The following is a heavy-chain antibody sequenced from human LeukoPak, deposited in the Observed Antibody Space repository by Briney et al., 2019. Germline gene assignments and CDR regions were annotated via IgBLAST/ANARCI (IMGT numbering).Heavy chain of an antibody. CDR1: GYTLTSYG. J-gene: IGHJ4*02. CDR3: ARVIVAGHPYYFDY. Sequence: ASVKVSCEASGYTLTSYGISWVRQAPGQGLEWMGWISAYNGNTNYAQKLQGRVTMTTDTSTSTAYMELRSLRSGDTAVYYCARVIVAGHPYYFDYWGQGTLVTVSS. V-gene: IGHV1-18*01. CDR2: ISAYNGNT. D-gene: IGHD5-12*01.